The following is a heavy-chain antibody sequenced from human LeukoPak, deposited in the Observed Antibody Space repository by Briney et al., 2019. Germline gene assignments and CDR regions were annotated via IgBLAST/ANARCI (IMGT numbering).Heavy chain of an antibody. D-gene: IGHD1-26*01. CDR2: INHSGST. Sequence: PSETLSLTCAVYGGSFSGYYWSWIRQPPGKGLEWIGEINHSGSTNYNPSLKSRVTISVDTSKNQFSLKLSSVTAADTAVYYCARVLGLAAFDYWGQGTLVTVSS. CDR3: ARVLGLAAFDY. J-gene: IGHJ4*02. CDR1: GGSFSGYY. V-gene: IGHV4-34*01.